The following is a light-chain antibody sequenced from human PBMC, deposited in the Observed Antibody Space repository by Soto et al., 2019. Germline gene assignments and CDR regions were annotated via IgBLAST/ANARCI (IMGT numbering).Light chain of an antibody. CDR2: GAS. Sequence: EIVMTQSPATLSVSPLEIATLSCSASQSVSSNLAWYQQKPGQAPRLLIYGASTRATGIPARFSGSGSGTEFTLTISSLQSEDFAVYYCQKYNNWPRKFGQGTKVDIK. V-gene: IGKV3-15*01. CDR3: QKYNNWPRK. J-gene: IGKJ1*01. CDR1: QSVSSN.